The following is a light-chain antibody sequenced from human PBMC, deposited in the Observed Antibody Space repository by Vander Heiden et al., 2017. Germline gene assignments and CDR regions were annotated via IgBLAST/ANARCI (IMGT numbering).Light chain of an antibody. CDR2: EVS. J-gene: IGLJ2*01. V-gene: IGLV2-14*01. Sequence: QSALTPPASVSGSPGPSITISCTGTSSDVGGYNYVSWYQQHPGKAPKLMIYEVSNRPSGVSNRFSGSKSGNTASLTISGLQAEDEADYYCSSYTSSSTYVVFGGGTKLTVL. CDR1: SSDVGGYNY. CDR3: SSYTSSSTYVV.